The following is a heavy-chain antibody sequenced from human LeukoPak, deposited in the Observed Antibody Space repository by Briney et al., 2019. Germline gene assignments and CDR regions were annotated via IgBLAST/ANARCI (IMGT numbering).Heavy chain of an antibody. Sequence: GGSLRLSCAASGFTFSSYWMHWVRQAPGRGLVWVSRIKSDGSSTSYADSVKGRFTISRDNAKNTLYLQMNSLRAEDTAVYYCARDPGGGGAKGHNWFDPWGQGTLVTVSS. CDR1: GFTFSSYW. D-gene: IGHD2-21*01. V-gene: IGHV3-74*01. J-gene: IGHJ5*02. CDR3: ARDPGGGGAKGHNWFDP. CDR2: IKSDGSST.